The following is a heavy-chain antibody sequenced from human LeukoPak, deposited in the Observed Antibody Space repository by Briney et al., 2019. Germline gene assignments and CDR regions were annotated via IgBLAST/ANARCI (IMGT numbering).Heavy chain of an antibody. V-gene: IGHV1-69*06. J-gene: IGHJ4*02. Sequence: GASVKVSCKASGGTLSSYAISWVRQAPGQGLEWMGGIIPIFGTANYAQKFQGRVTITADKSTSTAYMELSSLRSEDTAVYYCARDWLPYCGGDCYLDYWGQGTLVTVSS. CDR3: ARDWLPYCGGDCYLDY. D-gene: IGHD2-21*02. CDR2: IIPIFGTA. CDR1: GGTLSSYA.